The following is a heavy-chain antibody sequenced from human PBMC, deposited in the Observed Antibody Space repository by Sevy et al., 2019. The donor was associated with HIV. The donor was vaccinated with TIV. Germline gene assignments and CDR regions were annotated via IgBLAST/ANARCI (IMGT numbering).Heavy chain of an antibody. V-gene: IGHV3-30*18. CDR2: LSYDGSNK. CDR1: GFSFSTYG. CDR3: AKEKGDSRGYYSHFDY. D-gene: IGHD3-22*01. J-gene: IGHJ4*02. Sequence: GGSLRLSCAASGFSFSTYGMHWVRQAPGKGLEWVAILSYDGSNKYYADSVKGRFTISRDNSKNTLYLQMDNLRAEDTAVYYCAKEKGDSRGYYSHFDYWGQGTLVTVSS.